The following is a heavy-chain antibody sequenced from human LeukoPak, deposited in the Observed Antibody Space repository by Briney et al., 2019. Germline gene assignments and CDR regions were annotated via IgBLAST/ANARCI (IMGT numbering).Heavy chain of an antibody. J-gene: IGHJ4*02. CDR1: GFTFSSYG. D-gene: IGHD6-13*01. CDR3: AKINVAAAAEIY. CDR2: IRYDGSNK. Sequence: GGALRLSCAASGFTFSSYGMHWVRQAPGKGLQWVGFIRYDGSNKYYADYVKGRFTVSRDNSKNTLYLQMNSLRAEDTAVYYCAKINVAAAAEIYWGQGTLVTVSS. V-gene: IGHV3-30*02.